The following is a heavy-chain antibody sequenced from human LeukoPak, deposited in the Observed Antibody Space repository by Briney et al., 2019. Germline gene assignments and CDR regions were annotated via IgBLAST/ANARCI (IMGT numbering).Heavy chain of an antibody. J-gene: IGHJ6*03. CDR2: IYHSGST. CDR3: ARGMGYSSGWYVGYYYYYYMDV. Sequence: SETLSLTCTVSGYSISSGYYWGWIRQPPGKGLEWIGSIYHSGSTYYNPSLKSRVTISVDTSKNQFSLKLSSVTAADTAVYYCARGMGYSSGWYVGYYYYYYMDVWGKGTTVTVSS. CDR1: GYSISSGYY. V-gene: IGHV4-38-2*02. D-gene: IGHD6-19*01.